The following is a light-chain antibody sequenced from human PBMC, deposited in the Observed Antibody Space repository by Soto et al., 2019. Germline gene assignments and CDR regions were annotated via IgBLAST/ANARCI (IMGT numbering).Light chain of an antibody. CDR1: QDIRNY. CDR3: QQYADQFT. V-gene: IGKV1-33*01. CDR2: DAS. Sequence: IEMTQSPSPLSASVGDRVTITCQASQDIRNYLNWYQKKPWKAPKLLIYDASSLEAGVPSRFSGSGSGTEFTFTISSLQPEDFATYFCQQYADQFTFGPGTKVDVQ. J-gene: IGKJ3*01.